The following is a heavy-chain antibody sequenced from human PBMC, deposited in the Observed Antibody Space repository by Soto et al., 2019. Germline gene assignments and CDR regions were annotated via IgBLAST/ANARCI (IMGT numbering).Heavy chain of an antibody. V-gene: IGHV4-59*01. Sequence: QVQLQESGPGLVKPSETLSLTCTVSGGSISSYYWSWIRQPPGKGLEWIGYIYYSGSTNYNPSLKSRVXXSXDXXKNQFSLKLSSVTAADTAVYYCARLDFWNYYGMDVWGQGTTVTVSS. J-gene: IGHJ6*02. CDR1: GGSISSYY. D-gene: IGHD3-3*01. CDR2: IYYSGST. CDR3: ARLDFWNYYGMDV.